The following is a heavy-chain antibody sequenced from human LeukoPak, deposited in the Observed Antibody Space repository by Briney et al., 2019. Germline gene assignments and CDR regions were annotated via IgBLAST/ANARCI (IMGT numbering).Heavy chain of an antibody. CDR3: AKNPGSDYAEW. CDR1: GGSIRSGTW. Sequence: SETLSLTCAVSGGSIRSGTWWSWVRQPPGQGLEWIGGISHSGTTNYNPSLKSRATISVDKSKNQFSLKLTSVTAADTAVYYCAKNPGSDYAEWWGQGTLVTVSS. D-gene: IGHD4-17*01. V-gene: IGHV4-4*02. CDR2: ISHSGTT. J-gene: IGHJ4*02.